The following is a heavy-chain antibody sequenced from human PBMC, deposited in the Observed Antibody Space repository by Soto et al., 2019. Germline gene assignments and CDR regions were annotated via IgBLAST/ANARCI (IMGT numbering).Heavy chain of an antibody. J-gene: IGHJ4*02. V-gene: IGHV4-4*02. Sequence: QEHLQESGPGLVKPSGTLSLTCAVSGVSISSNNWWTWVRQPPGKGLEWIGEIHHSVGTNYSPSLKSRVTISVDKSKNQFSLNLSSLTAADTAVYYCASRIVARPYWGPGTLVTVSS. CDR1: GVSISSNNW. D-gene: IGHD6-6*01. CDR2: IHHSVGT. CDR3: ASRIVARPY.